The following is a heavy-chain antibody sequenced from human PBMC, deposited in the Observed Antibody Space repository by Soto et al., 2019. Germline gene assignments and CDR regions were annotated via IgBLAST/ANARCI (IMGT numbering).Heavy chain of an antibody. J-gene: IGHJ4*02. V-gene: IGHV3-64*02. D-gene: IGHD3-10*01. CDR3: ERWSTYYYGFDY. CDR1: GFTFSSYA. CDR2: ISGNGGST. Sequence: EVQLVESGEGLVQPGGSLRLSCAASGFTFSSYAMHWVRQAPGKGLEYVSAISGNGGSTYYADSVKGRFTISRDNSKNALYLHMGSLRAEDMAVYYCERWSTYYYGFDYWGQGTLVTVSS.